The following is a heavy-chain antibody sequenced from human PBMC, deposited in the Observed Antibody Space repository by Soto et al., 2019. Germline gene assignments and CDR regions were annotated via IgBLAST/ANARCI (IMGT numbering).Heavy chain of an antibody. CDR3: AREPVPGVPDYFDR. V-gene: IGHV3-30*04. CDR1: GFVFGNYA. D-gene: IGHD2-8*01. Sequence: QVRLVESGGGVVQPGRSLRLSCAASGFVFGNYAMHWVRQAPGKGPEWVTVIGHDGVNKSYADSVRGRFTISRDDSKNTLYLEMNSPRVEDSAVYYCAREPVPGVPDYFDRWGQGTLVTVSS. CDR2: IGHDGVNK. J-gene: IGHJ4*02.